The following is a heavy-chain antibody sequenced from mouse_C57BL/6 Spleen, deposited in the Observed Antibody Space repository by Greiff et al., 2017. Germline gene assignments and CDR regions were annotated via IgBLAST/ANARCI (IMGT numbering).Heavy chain of an antibody. CDR3: ARGNYYGSSADY. V-gene: IGHV3-6*01. Sequence: VQLQQSGPGLVKPSQSLSLTCSVTGYSITSGYYWNWIRQFPGNKLEWMGYISYDGSNNYNPSLKNRISITRDTSKNQFFLKLNSVTTEDTATYYCARGNYYGSSADYWGQGTTLTVSS. D-gene: IGHD1-1*01. J-gene: IGHJ2*01. CDR2: ISYDGSN. CDR1: GYSITSGYY.